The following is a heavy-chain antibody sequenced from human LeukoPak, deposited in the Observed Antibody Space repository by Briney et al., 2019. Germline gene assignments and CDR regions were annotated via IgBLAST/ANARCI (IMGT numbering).Heavy chain of an antibody. V-gene: IGHV1-2*02. CDR2: INPNSGGT. CDR1: GYTFTGYY. J-gene: IGHJ5*02. D-gene: IGHD4-17*01. CDR3: ARDSYGDYNNWFDP. Sequence: GASVKVSCKASGYTFTGYYMHWVRQAPGQGLEWMGWINPNSGGTNYAQKFQGRVTMTRDTSISTAYMELSRLRSDDTAVYYCARDSYGDYNNWFDPWGQGTLVTVPS.